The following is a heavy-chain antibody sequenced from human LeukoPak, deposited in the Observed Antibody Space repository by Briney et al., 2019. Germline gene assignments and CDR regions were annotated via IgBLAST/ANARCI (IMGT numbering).Heavy chain of an antibody. Sequence: ASVKVSCKASGYTFTGYYMHWVRQAPGQGLEWMGWINPNSGGTNYAQKFQGRVTMTRDTSISTAYMELSRLRSDDTAVYYCAREGDCSGGSCYSAEYFQHWGQGTLVTVSS. CDR3: AREGDCSGGSCYSAEYFQH. D-gene: IGHD2-15*01. V-gene: IGHV1-2*02. J-gene: IGHJ1*01. CDR1: GYTFTGYY. CDR2: INPNSGGT.